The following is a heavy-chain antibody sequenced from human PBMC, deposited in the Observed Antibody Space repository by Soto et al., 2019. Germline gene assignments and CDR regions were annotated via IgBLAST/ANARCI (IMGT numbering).Heavy chain of an antibody. CDR3: ARDLDHSDAFVI. J-gene: IGHJ3*02. CDR2: IWYDGSNK. Sequence: GGSLRLSCAASGFTFSSYGMHWVLQAPCKGLEWVAVIWYDGSNKYYADSVKGRFTISRDNSKNSLYLQMNSLRAEDTAVYYCARDLDHSDAFVIWGQGTMVTVSS. V-gene: IGHV3-33*01. CDR1: GFTFSSYG. D-gene: IGHD1-1*01.